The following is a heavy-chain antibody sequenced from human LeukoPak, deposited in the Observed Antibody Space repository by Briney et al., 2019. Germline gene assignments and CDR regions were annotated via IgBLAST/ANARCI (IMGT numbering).Heavy chain of an antibody. CDR3: ARRPGDVAFDI. D-gene: IGHD3-16*01. V-gene: IGHV3-21*01. J-gene: IGHJ3*02. Sequence: GGSLRLSCAASGFTFSSYSMNWVGQAPGKGLKWFSSISSSSSYTYYADSLKGRFTISRDNAKNSLYLQMNSLRVEDTAVYYCARRPGDVAFDIWGQGTMVTVSS. CDR1: GFTFSSYS. CDR2: ISSSSSYT.